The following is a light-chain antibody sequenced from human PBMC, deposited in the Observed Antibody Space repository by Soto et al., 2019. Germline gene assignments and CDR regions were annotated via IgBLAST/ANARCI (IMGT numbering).Light chain of an antibody. CDR3: SSYTSSSTLDV. CDR1: SSDVGGYNY. CDR2: EVT. V-gene: IGLV2-14*01. Sequence: QSVLTQPASVSGSPGQSITISCTGTSSDVGGYNYVSWYQQYPGEAPKLIVYEVTNRPPGVSNRFSGSKPGNTASLTISGLQAEDEADYYCSSYTSSSTLDVFGTGTKVTVL. J-gene: IGLJ1*01.